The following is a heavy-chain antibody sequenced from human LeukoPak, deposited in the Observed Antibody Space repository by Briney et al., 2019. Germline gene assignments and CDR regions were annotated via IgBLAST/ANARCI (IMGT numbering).Heavy chain of an antibody. J-gene: IGHJ3*02. CDR1: GYSFTSYW. V-gene: IGHV5-51*01. CDR2: IYPGDSDT. CDR3: ARRGEGFVGAFDI. Sequence: GESLKISCKGSGYSFTSYWIGWVRQMPGKGLEWMGIIYPGDSDTRYSPSFQGQSTSSADNSISTAYLQGSSLKGSDTAMYYCARRGEGFVGAFDIWGQGTMVTVSS. D-gene: IGHD3-10*01.